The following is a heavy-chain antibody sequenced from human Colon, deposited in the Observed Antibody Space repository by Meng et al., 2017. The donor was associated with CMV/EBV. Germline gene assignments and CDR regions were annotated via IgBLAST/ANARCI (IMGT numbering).Heavy chain of an antibody. V-gene: IGHV4-30-2*06. D-gene: IGHD3-10*01. CDR2: ICHSEST. CDR1: GDSIASGGYT. J-gene: IGHJ5*02. CDR3: ARNYYGSGWFDP. Sequence: AVSGDSIASGGYTWSWIRQSPGKRLEWIGNICHSESTLYNASLRVRVTISVERFKNQFSLKLTSMTAADTAVYYCARNYYGSGWFDPWGQGTLVTVSS.